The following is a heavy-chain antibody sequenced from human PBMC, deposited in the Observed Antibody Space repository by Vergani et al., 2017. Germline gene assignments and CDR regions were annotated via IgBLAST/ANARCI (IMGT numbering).Heavy chain of an antibody. Sequence: QVQLQESGPGLVKPSETLSLTCSVSGASISDVYWTWIRQSPGERLEWIGYIYSTGSTNYNPSLQSRLSMSIDTSKSQFSLKLASVTAADTAVYYCARVKHRDESSTGYRLEGMGVWGQGITVTVAS. CDR1: GASISDVY. J-gene: IGHJ6*02. V-gene: IGHV4-59*01. D-gene: IGHD3-9*01. CDR2: IYSTGST. CDR3: ARVKHRDESSTGYRLEGMGV.